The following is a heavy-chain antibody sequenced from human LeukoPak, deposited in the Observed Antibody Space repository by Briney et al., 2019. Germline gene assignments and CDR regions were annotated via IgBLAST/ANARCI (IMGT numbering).Heavy chain of an antibody. Sequence: GGSLRLSCAASGFTFSSYRMNWVRQAPGKGLEWVSSISSSSTYIYYADSVKGRFTISRDNAKNSLYLQMNSLRAEDTAVYFCARLDDLLFDSWGQGTLVTVSS. CDR3: ARLDDLLFDS. J-gene: IGHJ5*01. V-gene: IGHV3-21*01. CDR2: ISSSSTYI. D-gene: IGHD1-1*01. CDR1: GFTFSSYR.